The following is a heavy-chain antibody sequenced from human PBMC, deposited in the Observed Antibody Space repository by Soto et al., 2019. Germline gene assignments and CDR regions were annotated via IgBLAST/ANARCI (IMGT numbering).Heavy chain of an antibody. J-gene: IGHJ6*02. V-gene: IGHV1-46*01. CDR2: INPSGGST. D-gene: IGHD6-19*01. CDR3: ARELGSGWGNYYYYGMDV. Sequence: GAAVKVSCKASGYTFTSYYMHWVRQAPGQGLEWMGIINPSGGSTSYAQRFQGRVTMTRDTSTSTVYMELSSLRSEDTAVYYCARELGSGWGNYYYYGMDVWGQGTTVTVSS. CDR1: GYTFTSYY.